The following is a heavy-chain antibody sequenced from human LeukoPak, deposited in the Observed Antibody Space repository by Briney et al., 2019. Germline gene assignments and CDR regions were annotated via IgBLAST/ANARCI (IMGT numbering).Heavy chain of an antibody. V-gene: IGHV3-20*04. CDR3: VRLGRDGYTYGAAY. CDR1: GYTFDDYG. D-gene: IGHD5-24*01. CDR2: INWNGGST. Sequence: AGSLRLSCAGSGYTFDDYGMRWVRQAPGKGLEWVAGINWNGGSTGYAASVKGRCTISRDNAKNALYLEMNSLRAEDTAFYYCVRLGRDGYTYGAAYWGQGTLVTVSS. J-gene: IGHJ1*01.